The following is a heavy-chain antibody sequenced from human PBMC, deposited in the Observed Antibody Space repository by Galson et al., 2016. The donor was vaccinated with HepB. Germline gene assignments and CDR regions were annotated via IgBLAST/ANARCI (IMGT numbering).Heavy chain of an antibody. V-gene: IGHV3-7*03. CDR2: IKQDGSQK. CDR1: GFTSSTYW. CDR3: AGGTYHNWFDA. J-gene: IGHJ5*02. D-gene: IGHD3-16*01. Sequence: LRLSCAASGFTSSTYWVNWVRQAPGKGLEGVASIKQDGSQKFSVDSVEGRFTISRDDAKNSLYLQMNSLRADDTAVYYCAGGTYHNWFDAWGQGTLVTASS.